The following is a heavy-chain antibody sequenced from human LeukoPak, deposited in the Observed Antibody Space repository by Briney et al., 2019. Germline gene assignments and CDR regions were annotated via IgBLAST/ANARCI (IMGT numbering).Heavy chain of an antibody. Sequence: SETLSLTCAVYGGSFSGYYWSWIRQPPGKGLEWIGEINHSGSTNYNPSLKSRVTISVDTSKNQFSLKLSSVTAADTAVYYCARDAAVAGTQYYFDYWGQGTLVTVSS. CDR2: INHSGST. V-gene: IGHV4-34*01. CDR3: ARDAAVAGTQYYFDY. J-gene: IGHJ4*02. CDR1: GGSFSGYY. D-gene: IGHD6-19*01.